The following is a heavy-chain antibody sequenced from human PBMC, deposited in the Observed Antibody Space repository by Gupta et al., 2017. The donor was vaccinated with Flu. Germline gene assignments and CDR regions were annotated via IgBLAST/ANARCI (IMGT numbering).Heavy chain of an antibody. D-gene: IGHD2-21*01. V-gene: IGHV3-23*01. CDR1: GFSFSRYA. CDR2: ISGSGGST. Sequence: EVQLLESGGGLVQPGGSLRLSCAVSGFSFSRYAMNWVRQAPGKGLEWVSTISGSGGSTYYADSVKGRFTISRDNSKNTLYLQMNSLRDEDTAVYYCARGVSTGHIVVVIPIAPIDYWGQGTLVTVSS. J-gene: IGHJ4*02. CDR3: ARGVSTGHIVVVIPIAPIDY.